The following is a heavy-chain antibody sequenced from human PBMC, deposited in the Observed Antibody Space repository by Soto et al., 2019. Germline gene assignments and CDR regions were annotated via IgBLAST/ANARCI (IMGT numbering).Heavy chain of an antibody. CDR1: GYSFTSYW. D-gene: IGHD3-22*01. J-gene: IGHJ3*02. CDR2: IYPGDSDT. Sequence: GESLKISCKGSGYSFTSYWIGWVRQMPGKGLEWMGIIYPGDSDTRYSPSFQGQVTISADKSISTAYLQWSSLKASDTAMYYCARGYYDSRGYSNPFDIWGQGTMVTVSS. CDR3: ARGYYDSRGYSNPFDI. V-gene: IGHV5-51*01.